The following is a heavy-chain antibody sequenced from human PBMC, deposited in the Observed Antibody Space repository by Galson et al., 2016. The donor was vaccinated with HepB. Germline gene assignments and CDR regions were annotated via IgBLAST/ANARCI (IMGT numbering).Heavy chain of an antibody. J-gene: IGHJ4*02. CDR3: TRGWIREYSSGNGGGNGGDH. Sequence: SLRLSCAASGFIVSSNYMNWVRQAPGNGLEWVSVLYASGKTYYADSVKGRFTISRDNSKNILFLHMNSLRAEDTAVYYCTRGWIREYSSGNGGGNGGDHWGQGTLVTVSS. V-gene: IGHV3-53*01. CDR1: GFIVSSNY. D-gene: IGHD2-21*01. CDR2: LYASGKT.